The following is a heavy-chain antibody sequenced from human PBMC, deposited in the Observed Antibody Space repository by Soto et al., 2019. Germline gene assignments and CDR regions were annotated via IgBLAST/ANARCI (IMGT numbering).Heavy chain of an antibody. D-gene: IGHD1-26*01. CDR3: ATRRSEWELSFDY. CDR2: INPNSGGT. V-gene: IGHV1-2*04. J-gene: IGHJ4*02. CDR1: GYTFTGSY. Sequence: ASVLVSCRASGYTFTGSYMHWVRPAPGQGLEWMGWINPNSGGTNYAQKFQGWVTMTRDTSISTAYMELSRLRSDDTAVYYCATRRSEWELSFDYWGQGTLVTVSS.